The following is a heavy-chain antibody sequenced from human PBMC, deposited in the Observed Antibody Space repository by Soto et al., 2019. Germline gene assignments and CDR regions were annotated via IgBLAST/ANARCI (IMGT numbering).Heavy chain of an antibody. V-gene: IGHV4-39*01. CDR2: VYFSGTT. CDR3: ARHGSY. Sequence: KTSETLSLTCTVSSVSITTTSYYWGWIRQPPGKGLEWIGSVYFSGTTYYNPSLKSRVTISVDTSKNHFSLRLSSVTAADTAIYYCARHGSYWGQGTLVTVSS. CDR1: SVSITTTSYY. J-gene: IGHJ4*02.